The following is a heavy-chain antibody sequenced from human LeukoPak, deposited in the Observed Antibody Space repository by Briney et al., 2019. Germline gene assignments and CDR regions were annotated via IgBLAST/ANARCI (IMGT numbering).Heavy chain of an antibody. CDR2: TNSDGSST. D-gene: IGHD3-10*01. CDR3: ARVGITMIRTDAFHI. J-gene: IGHJ3*02. V-gene: IGHV3-74*01. CDR1: GFILSSYW. Sequence: GGSLRLSCAGSGFILSSYWMHWVRQAPGKGLVWVSRTNSDGSSTDYADSVKGRFTISRVNAKNTLYLQMNSLRAEDTAVYYCARVGITMIRTDAFHIWGQGTMVTVSS.